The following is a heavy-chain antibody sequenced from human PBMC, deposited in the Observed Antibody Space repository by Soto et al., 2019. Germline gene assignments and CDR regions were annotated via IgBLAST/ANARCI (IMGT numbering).Heavy chain of an antibody. D-gene: IGHD3-22*01. Sequence: GGSLRLSCAASGFTFSSYSMNWVRQAPGKGLEWVSSISSSSSYIYYADSVKGRFTISRDNAKNSLYLQMNSLRAEDTALYYYERDLRASYYDSSGYFGYWGQGTLVTVSS. CDR2: ISSSSSYI. V-gene: IGHV3-21*01. J-gene: IGHJ4*02. CDR1: GFTFSSYS. CDR3: ERDLRASYYDSSGYFGY.